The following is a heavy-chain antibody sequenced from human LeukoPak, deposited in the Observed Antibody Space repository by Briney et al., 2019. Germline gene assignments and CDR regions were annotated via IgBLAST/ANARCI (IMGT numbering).Heavy chain of an antibody. Sequence: GGSLRLSCAASGFTFSDYHMTWLRHAPGKGLEWISYITNSGSTIYYADSVKGRFTISRDNAKNSLYLQMNSLRAEDTAVYYCARDLAYDFWSENWFDPWGQGTLVTVSS. D-gene: IGHD3-3*01. CDR2: ITNSGSTI. CDR3: ARDLAYDFWSENWFDP. V-gene: IGHV3-11*04. CDR1: GFTFSDYH. J-gene: IGHJ5*02.